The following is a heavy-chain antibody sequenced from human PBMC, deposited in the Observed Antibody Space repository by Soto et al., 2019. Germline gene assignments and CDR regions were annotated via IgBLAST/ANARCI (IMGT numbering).Heavy chain of an antibody. CDR1: GYTFSAYY. Sequence: GASVKVSCKASGYTFSAYYIHWVRQAPGQGLEWMAKINPTGGVTTYAQKFQGRVTTTRETSTSTVYMELSSLTSDDTAVYYCARRYGSGSHIFDHWGQGTLVTVSS. CDR2: INPTGGVT. D-gene: IGHD3-10*01. J-gene: IGHJ4*02. CDR3: ARRYGSGSHIFDH. V-gene: IGHV1-46*01.